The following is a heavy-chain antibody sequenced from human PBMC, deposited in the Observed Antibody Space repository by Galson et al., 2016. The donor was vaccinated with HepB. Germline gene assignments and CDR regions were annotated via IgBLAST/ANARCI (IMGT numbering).Heavy chain of an antibody. CDR1: GFNLSTYG. CDR3: ARGIGGYTYGYFFDS. J-gene: IGHJ4*02. CDR2: ISYDGSNK. V-gene: IGHV3-30*03. Sequence: SLRLSCAAPGFNLSTYGMHWVRQAPGKGLEWVAVISYDGSNKYFADSVKGRFTISRDNSKNTLFLQMNSLRGVDTAVYFCARGIGGYTYGYFFDSWGPGTLVTVTS. D-gene: IGHD5-18*01.